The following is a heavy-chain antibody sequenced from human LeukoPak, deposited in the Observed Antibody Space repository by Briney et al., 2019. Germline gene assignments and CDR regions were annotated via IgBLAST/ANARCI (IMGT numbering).Heavy chain of an antibody. V-gene: IGHV4-38-2*02. CDR3: ARLYLPAKRFDY. Sequence: SEPLSLTCTFSGYFISSGYYWGLIRQPPGKVLECIGSIYHSGRTFYNPSLNRLVTISVNTSKNQVSLELTYVTAAETAVYYCARLYLPAKRFDYWGQGTLVTVSS. CDR1: GYFISSGYY. J-gene: IGHJ4*02. CDR2: IYHSGRT. D-gene: IGHD6-25*01.